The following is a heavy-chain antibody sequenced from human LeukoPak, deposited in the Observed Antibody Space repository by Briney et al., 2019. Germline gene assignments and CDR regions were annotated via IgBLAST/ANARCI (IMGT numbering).Heavy chain of an antibody. D-gene: IGHD3-22*01. Sequence: TTGGSLRLSCAASGFTFSSYSMNWVRQAPGKGLEWVSSISSSSSYIYYADSVKGRFTISRDNAKNSLYLQMNSLRAEDTAVYYCARDFYDSSGYLDYWGQGTLVTVSS. CDR1: GFTFSSYS. CDR2: ISSSSSYI. J-gene: IGHJ4*02. CDR3: ARDFYDSSGYLDY. V-gene: IGHV3-21*01.